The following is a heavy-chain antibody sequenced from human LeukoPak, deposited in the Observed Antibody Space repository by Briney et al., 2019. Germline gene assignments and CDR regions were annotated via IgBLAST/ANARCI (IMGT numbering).Heavy chain of an antibody. D-gene: IGHD6-13*01. CDR3: AGGYSSSWDNWFDP. V-gene: IGHV4-30-2*01. CDR2: IYHSGST. J-gene: IGHJ5*02. CDR1: GGSISSGGYY. Sequence: SETLSLTCTVSGGSISSGGYYWSWIRQPPGKGLEWIGYIYHSGSTYYNPSLKSRVTISVDRSKNQFSLKLSSVTAADTAVYYRAGGYSSSWDNWFDPWGQGTLVTVSS.